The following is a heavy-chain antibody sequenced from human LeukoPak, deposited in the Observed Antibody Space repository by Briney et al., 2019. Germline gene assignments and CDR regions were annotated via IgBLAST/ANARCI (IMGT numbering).Heavy chain of an antibody. CDR1: GFTVSSNY. Sequence: PGGSLRLSCVSSGFTVSSNYMSWVRQAPGKGLEWVSVIFTSGGTDCPDAVKGRFTISRDISKSTLYLQMNNLRAEDTAVYYCARGPSLRLAGNAFDYWGQGTPV. CDR2: IFTSGGT. V-gene: IGHV3-53*01. J-gene: IGHJ4*02. CDR3: ARGPSLRLAGNAFDY. D-gene: IGHD5-12*01.